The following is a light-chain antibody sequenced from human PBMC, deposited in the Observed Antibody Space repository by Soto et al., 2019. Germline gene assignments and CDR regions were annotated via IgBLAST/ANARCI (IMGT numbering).Light chain of an antibody. J-gene: IGKJ4*01. V-gene: IGKV1-9*01. CDR3: QQLSRYPLT. CDR1: QALSNY. Sequence: DIQLTQSPSVLSASVGDTVTLTCLASQALSNYLAWYQQKPGKAPDLLIYSASTLQSGVPSRFSGSGSETEFSLTIRALQPEDFATYYCQQLSRYPLTFGGGTKVDI. CDR2: SAS.